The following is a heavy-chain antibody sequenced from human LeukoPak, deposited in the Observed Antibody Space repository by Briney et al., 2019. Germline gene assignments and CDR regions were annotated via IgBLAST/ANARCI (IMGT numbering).Heavy chain of an antibody. J-gene: IGHJ4*02. D-gene: IGHD2-2*01. CDR1: GGSISSGGYY. CDR2: IYYSGST. V-gene: IGHV4-31*03. Sequence: SETLPLTCTVSGGSISSGGYYWSWIRQHPGKGLEWIGYIYYSGSTYYNPSLKSRVTISVDTSKNQFSLKLSSVTAADTAVYYCARVGLVVPAAAYFDYWGQGTLVTVSS. CDR3: ARVGLVVPAAAYFDY.